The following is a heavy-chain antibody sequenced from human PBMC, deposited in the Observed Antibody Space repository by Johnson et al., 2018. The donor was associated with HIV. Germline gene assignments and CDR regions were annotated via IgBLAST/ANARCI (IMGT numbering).Heavy chain of an antibody. CDR1: GFTFSSYA. D-gene: IGHD1-26*01. J-gene: IGHJ3*01. V-gene: IGHV3-30-3*01. CDR2: ISYDGSNK. CDR3: AKPLVGATRDDAFDV. Sequence: QMQLVESGGGVVQPGRSLRLSCAASGFTFSSYAMHWVRQAPGKGLEWVAVISYDGSNKYYADSVKGRFTISRDNSKNTLYLQMNSLRAEDTAVYYCAKPLVGATRDDAFDVWGQGTMVTVSS.